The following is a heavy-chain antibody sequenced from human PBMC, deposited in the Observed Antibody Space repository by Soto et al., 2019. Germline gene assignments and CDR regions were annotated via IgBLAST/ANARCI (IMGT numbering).Heavy chain of an antibody. D-gene: IGHD2-2*01. CDR2: IYYSGST. V-gene: IGHV4-61*01. CDR1: GGSVSSGSYY. J-gene: IGHJ6*02. Sequence: QVQLQESGPGLVKPSETLSLTCTVSGGSVSSGSYYWSWIRQPPGKGLEWIGYIYYSGSTNYNPSLTSRVTISVDTSKNQLSLKLSSVTAADTAVYYCARVFGGECSSTSCYYYYGMDVWGQGTTVTVSS. CDR3: ARVFGGECSSTSCYYYYGMDV.